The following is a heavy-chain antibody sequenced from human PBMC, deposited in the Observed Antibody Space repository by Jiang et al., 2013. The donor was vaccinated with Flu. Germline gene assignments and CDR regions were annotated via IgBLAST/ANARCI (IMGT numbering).Heavy chain of an antibody. J-gene: IGHJ3*02. D-gene: IGHD4-17*01. CDR1: GFSLSNARMG. CDR3: ARIGGRDYAAFDI. CDR2: IFSNDEK. Sequence: KPTQTLTLTCTVSGFSLSNARMGVSWIRQPPGKALEWLAHIFSNDEKSYSTSLKSRLTISKDTSKSQVVLTMTNMDPVDTATYYCARIGGRDYAAFDIWGQGTMVTVSS. V-gene: IGHV2-26*01.